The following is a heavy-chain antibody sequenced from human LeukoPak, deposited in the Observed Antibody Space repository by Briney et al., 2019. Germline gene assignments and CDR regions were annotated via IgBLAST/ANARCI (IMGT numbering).Heavy chain of an antibody. D-gene: IGHD2-15*01. CDR1: GYTFTSYD. CDR3: ARGFGSRFNWFDP. J-gene: IGHJ5*02. CDR2: MNPNSGNT. Sequence: GASVTVSCKASGYTFTSYDINWVRQATGQGLEWMGWMNPNSGNTGYAQKFQGRGTMTRNTSISTAYMELSSLRSEDTAVYYCARGFGSRFNWFDPWGQGTLVTVSS. V-gene: IGHV1-8*01.